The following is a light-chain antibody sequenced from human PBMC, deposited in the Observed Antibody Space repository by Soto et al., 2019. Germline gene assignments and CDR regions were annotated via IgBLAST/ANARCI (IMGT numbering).Light chain of an antibody. Sequence: EIVLTQSPGTLSLSPGERATLSCRASLSVSSTYFAWYQQKPGQAPRLLIYAASSRVTGIPDTFSGSGSGTDFTLTISRVEPEDSAVYYCQLYDTSPYTFGQGTKLEIK. CDR2: AAS. V-gene: IGKV3-20*01. J-gene: IGKJ2*01. CDR3: QLYDTSPYT. CDR1: LSVSSTY.